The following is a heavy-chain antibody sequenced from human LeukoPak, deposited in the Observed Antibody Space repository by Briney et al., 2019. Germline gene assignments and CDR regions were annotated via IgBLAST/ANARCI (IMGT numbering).Heavy chain of an antibody. J-gene: IGHJ4*02. CDR3: ARDEVFGGMVHRFDY. V-gene: IGHV3-21*01. CDR1: GFTFSSYS. Sequence: GGSLRLSCAASGFTFSSYSMNWVRQAPGKGLEWVSSISSSSSYIYYADSVKGRFTISRDNAKISLYLQMNSLRAEDTAVYYCARDEVFGGMVHRFDYWGQGTLVTVSS. CDR2: ISSSSSYI. D-gene: IGHD3-10*01.